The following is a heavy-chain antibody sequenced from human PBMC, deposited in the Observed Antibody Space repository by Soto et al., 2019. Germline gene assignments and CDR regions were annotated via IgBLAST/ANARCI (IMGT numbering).Heavy chain of an antibody. V-gene: IGHV4-38-2*01. CDR3: ARHTPPTTVTTPGFDY. Sequence: LSLTCAVSGYSISSGYYWGWIRQPPGKGLEWIGSIYHSGSTYYNPSLKSRVTISVDTSKNQFSLKLSSVTAADTAVYYCARHTPPTTVTTPGFDYWGQGTLVTVSS. D-gene: IGHD4-17*01. CDR1: GYSISSGYY. CDR2: IYHSGST. J-gene: IGHJ4*02.